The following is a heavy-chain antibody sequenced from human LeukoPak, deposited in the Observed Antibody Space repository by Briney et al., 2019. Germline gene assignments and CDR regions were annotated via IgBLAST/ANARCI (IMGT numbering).Heavy chain of an antibody. CDR2: ISYDGSNK. D-gene: IGHD1-26*01. V-gene: IGHV3-30-3*01. CDR3: ARRGYSGSYFDY. Sequence: GGSLRLSCAASGFTFSSYAMHWVRQAPGKGLEWVAVISYDGSNKYYADSVEGRFTISRDNSKNTLYLQMNSLRAEDTAVYYCARRGYSGSYFDYWGQGTLVTVSS. CDR1: GFTFSSYA. J-gene: IGHJ4*02.